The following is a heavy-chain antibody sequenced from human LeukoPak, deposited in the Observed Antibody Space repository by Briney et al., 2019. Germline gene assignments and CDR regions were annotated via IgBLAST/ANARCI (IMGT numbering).Heavy chain of an antibody. Sequence: GGSLRLSCAASGFTFSSYAMSWVRQAPGKGLEWVSIISASGGSTYYADSVKGRFTISRDNSKNTLYLQMNSLRAEDTAVYYCAKGRSSGSPYYFDYWGQGTLVTVSS. V-gene: IGHV3-23*01. D-gene: IGHD3-22*01. CDR3: AKGRSSGSPYYFDY. CDR2: ISASGGST. CDR1: GFTFSSYA. J-gene: IGHJ4*02.